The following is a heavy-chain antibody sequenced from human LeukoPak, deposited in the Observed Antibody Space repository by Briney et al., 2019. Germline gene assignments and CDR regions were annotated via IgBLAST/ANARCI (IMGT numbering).Heavy chain of an antibody. CDR1: GGSFSGYY. Sequence: SETLSLTCAVYGGSFSGYYWSWIRQPPGKGLEWIGEINHSGSTNYNPSLKSRVTISVDTSKNQFSLKLSSVTAADTAVYYCARDRYYGSEGYYGFPPHFDYWGQGTLVTVSS. CDR3: ARDRYYGSEGYYGFPPHFDY. CDR2: INHSGST. V-gene: IGHV4-34*01. J-gene: IGHJ4*02. D-gene: IGHD3-10*01.